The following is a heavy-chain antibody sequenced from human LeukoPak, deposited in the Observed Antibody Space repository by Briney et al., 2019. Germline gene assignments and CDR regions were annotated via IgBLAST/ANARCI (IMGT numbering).Heavy chain of an antibody. J-gene: IGHJ3*02. V-gene: IGHV1-2*02. D-gene: IGHD5-24*01. Sequence: ASVNVSFKASGYTFTGYYMHWVRQAPGQGLAWMGWINPNSGGTNYAQKFQGRVTMTRDTSISTAYMELSRLRCDDTTVYYSARDRWRDSYNWPTDAFDSWGQGTMVTVSS. CDR3: ARDRWRDSYNWPTDAFDS. CDR1: GYTFTGYY. CDR2: INPNSGGT.